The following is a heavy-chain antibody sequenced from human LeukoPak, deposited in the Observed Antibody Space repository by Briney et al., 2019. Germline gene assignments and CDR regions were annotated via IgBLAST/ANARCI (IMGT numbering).Heavy chain of an antibody. Sequence: SETLSLTCTVSGGSISRHYWSWIRQPPGKGLEWIGYIYYSGSTNYNPSLKSRVTISVDTSKNQFSLKLSSVTAADTAVYYCARDRGTTNNNWFDPWGQGTLVTVSS. CDR1: GGSISRHY. D-gene: IGHD1-14*01. CDR2: IYYSGST. CDR3: ARDRGTTNNNWFDP. V-gene: IGHV4-59*11. J-gene: IGHJ5*02.